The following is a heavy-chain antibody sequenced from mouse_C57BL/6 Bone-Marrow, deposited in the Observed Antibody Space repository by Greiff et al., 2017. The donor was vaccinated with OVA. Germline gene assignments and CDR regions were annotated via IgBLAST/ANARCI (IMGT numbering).Heavy chain of an antibody. V-gene: IGHV3-6*01. CDR1: GYSITSGYY. CDR3: AREDYGPDV. J-gene: IGHJ1*03. CDR2: ISYDGSN. Sequence: EVQLQQSGPGLVKPSQSLSLTCSVTGYSITSGYYWNWIRQFPGNKLEWMGYISYDGSNNYNPSLKNRISITRDTSKNQFFLKLNSVTTEDTATYYCAREDYGPDVWGTGTTVTVSS. D-gene: IGHD1-1*01.